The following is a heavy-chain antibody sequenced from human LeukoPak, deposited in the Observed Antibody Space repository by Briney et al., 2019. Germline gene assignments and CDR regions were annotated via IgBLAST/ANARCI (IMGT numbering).Heavy chain of an antibody. CDR1: GFTFSPYT. J-gene: IGHJ4*02. D-gene: IGHD2-2*01. V-gene: IGHV3-15*01. Sequence: PGGPLRLSCAASGFTFSPYTMNWVRQAPGKGLEWVGRIKSKTDGGTTDYAAPVKGRFTISRDDSKNTLYLQMNSLKTEDTAVYYCTTDPSYCSSTSCYERGGCYYDSSGYYCAYWGQGTLVTVSS. CDR3: TTDPSYCSSTSCYERGGCYYDSSGYYCAY. CDR2: IKSKTDGGTT.